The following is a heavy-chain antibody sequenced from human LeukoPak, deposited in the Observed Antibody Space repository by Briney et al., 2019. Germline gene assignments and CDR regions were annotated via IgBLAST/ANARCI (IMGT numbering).Heavy chain of an antibody. CDR2: IYPGDSDT. V-gene: IGHV5-51*01. D-gene: IGHD4/OR15-4a*01. J-gene: IGHJ3*02. CDR1: GYIFTSYW. Sequence: GESLKISCKGSGYIFTSYWIGWVRQMPGKGLEWMGIIYPGDSDTRYSPSFQGQVAISADKSISTAYLQWSSLKASDTAMYYCARLSMVLSPFLEAFDIWGQGTMVTVSS. CDR3: ARLSMVLSPFLEAFDI.